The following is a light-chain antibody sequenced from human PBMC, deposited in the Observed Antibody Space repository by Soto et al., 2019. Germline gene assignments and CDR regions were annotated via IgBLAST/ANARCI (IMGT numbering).Light chain of an antibody. J-gene: IGKJ1*01. CDR3: QPHNNWPST. CDR1: EGVSSN. Sequence: EIVLTQSPGTLSLSPGGRATLSCSAIEGVSSNYLAWYQQKSGQAPSILLYGAYTRANGIPARFSGSGSGKELTITISSLPSEDFAVYYCQPHNNWPSTFGQGTQLDIK. CDR2: GAY. V-gene: IGKV3-15*01.